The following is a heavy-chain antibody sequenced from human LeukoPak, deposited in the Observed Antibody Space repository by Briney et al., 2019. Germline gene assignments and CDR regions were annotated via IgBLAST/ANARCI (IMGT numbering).Heavy chain of an antibody. J-gene: IGHJ5*02. CDR3: ARGVAAPGTGGLSWFDP. Sequence: PSETLSLTCTVSGGSISNYYWSWIRQPAGKGLEWIGRVYSSGSTNYNPSLKSRVTMSVDTSKNQFSLKLSSVTAADTAVYYCARGVAAPGTGGLSWFDPWGQGTLVTVSP. V-gene: IGHV4-4*07. CDR1: GGSISNYY. D-gene: IGHD6-13*01. CDR2: VYSSGST.